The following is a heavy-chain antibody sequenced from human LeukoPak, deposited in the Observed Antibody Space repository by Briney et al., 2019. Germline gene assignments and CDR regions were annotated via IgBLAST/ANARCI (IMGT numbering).Heavy chain of an antibody. Sequence: SVKVSCKASGGTFSSYAISWVRQAPGHGLEWMGGIIPIFDTANSAQKFKGRVTITADKSTSTSYMALSRRSAEATAVYYCGRDYGANMAFDIWGQGTMVTVSS. V-gene: IGHV1-69*06. CDR2: IIPIFDTA. D-gene: IGHD1-26*01. CDR3: GRDYGANMAFDI. J-gene: IGHJ3*02. CDR1: GGTFSSYA.